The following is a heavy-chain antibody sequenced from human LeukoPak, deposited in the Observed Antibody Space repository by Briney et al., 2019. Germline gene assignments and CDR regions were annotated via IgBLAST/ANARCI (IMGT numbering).Heavy chain of an antibody. CDR3: ARGLTIFGVARRGWFDP. D-gene: IGHD3-3*01. CDR2: IYYSGST. V-gene: IGHV4-59*12. J-gene: IGHJ5*02. CDR1: GSSISSYY. Sequence: SETLSLTCTVSGSSISSYYWSWIRQPPGKGLEWIGYIYYSGSTNYNPSLKSRVTISVDTSKNQFSLKLSSVTAADTAVYYCARGLTIFGVARRGWFDPWGQGTLVTVSS.